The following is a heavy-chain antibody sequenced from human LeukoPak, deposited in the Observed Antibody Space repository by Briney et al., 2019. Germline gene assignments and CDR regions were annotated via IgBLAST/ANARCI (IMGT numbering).Heavy chain of an antibody. D-gene: IGHD1-26*01. V-gene: IGHV3-74*01. J-gene: IGHJ5*02. CDR2: INTDGSTT. CDR3: ARPSGSYPWFDP. Sequence: GGSLRLSGAACGFTFTSYLMHWVRHAPGKGLVWVSRINTDGSTTSYADSVKGRFTISRDNAKNTLYLQMNSLRAEDTAVYYCARPSGSYPWFDPWGQGTLVTVSS. CDR1: GFTFTSYL.